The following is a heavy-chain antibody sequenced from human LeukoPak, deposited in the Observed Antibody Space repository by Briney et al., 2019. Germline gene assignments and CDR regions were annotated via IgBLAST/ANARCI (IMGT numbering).Heavy chain of an antibody. J-gene: IGHJ6*03. D-gene: IGHD2-15*01. CDR3: ARQIRAVGATAGNYYYYYMDV. CDR1: GGSISSYY. V-gene: IGHV4-59*08. Sequence: SEALSLTCTVSGGSISSYYWSWIRQPPGKGLEWIGYIYYSGSTNHNPSLKSRVTMSVDTSKNQFSLKLSSVTAADTAVYYCARQIRAVGATAGNYYYYYMDVWGKGTTVTVSS. CDR2: IYYSGST.